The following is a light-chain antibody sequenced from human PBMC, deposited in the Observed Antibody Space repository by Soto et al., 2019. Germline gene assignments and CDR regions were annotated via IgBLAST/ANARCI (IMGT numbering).Light chain of an antibody. V-gene: IGLV2-11*01. Sequence: QSVLTQPRSVPGSPGQSVAISCTGTSGDVGGYNYVSWYQHYAGKAPQLMIYDVSKRPSGVPDRFSGSKSGNTASLTISGLQAEDEADYYCCSYAGSNTWVFGGGTQLTVL. CDR2: DVS. J-gene: IGLJ3*02. CDR3: CSYAGSNTWV. CDR1: SGDVGGYNY.